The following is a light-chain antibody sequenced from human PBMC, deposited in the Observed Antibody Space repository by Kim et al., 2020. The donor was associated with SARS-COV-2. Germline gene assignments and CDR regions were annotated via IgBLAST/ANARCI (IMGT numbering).Light chain of an antibody. V-gene: IGKV1-5*03. Sequence: SASVGNKGTIACRASQSISSWLAWYQRKPGKAPKLLIYKASSLEGGVPSRFGGSGAGTEFTLTISSLQPDDFATYYCQQYNSYSYTFGQGTKLEI. CDR2: KAS. J-gene: IGKJ2*01. CDR3: QQYNSYSYT. CDR1: QSISSW.